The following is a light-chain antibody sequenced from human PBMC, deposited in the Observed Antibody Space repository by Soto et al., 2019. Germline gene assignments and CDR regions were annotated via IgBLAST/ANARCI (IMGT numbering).Light chain of an antibody. V-gene: IGKV3-15*01. CDR1: QSVSSN. J-gene: IGKJ5*01. CDR2: GAS. CDR3: QQYNNWPSIT. Sequence: IGMTQSPSTLSVSPGERATLSCRASQSVSSNLAWYQQKPGQAPRLLIYGASTRATGIPARFSGSGSGTEFTLTISSLQSEDFAVYYCQQYNNWPSITFGQGTRLEIK.